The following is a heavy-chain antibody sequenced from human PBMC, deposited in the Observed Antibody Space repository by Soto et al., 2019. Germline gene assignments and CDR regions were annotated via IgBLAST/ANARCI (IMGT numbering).Heavy chain of an antibody. V-gene: IGHV3-48*04. Sequence: GGSLRLSCAASGFSFSTYNMNWVRQAPGRGLEWVSYISSRSSTIYHADSVKGRFTISRDNAKNSLYLQMDSLRAEDTAVYYCARDTVAGTPVYGWFDPWGQGTLVTVSS. D-gene: IGHD6-19*01. CDR1: GFSFSTYN. CDR3: ARDTVAGTPVYGWFDP. CDR2: ISSRSSTI. J-gene: IGHJ5*02.